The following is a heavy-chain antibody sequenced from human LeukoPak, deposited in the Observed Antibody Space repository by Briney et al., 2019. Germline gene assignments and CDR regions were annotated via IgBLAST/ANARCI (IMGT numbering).Heavy chain of an antibody. Sequence: SVKVSCKASGGTLSRFTISWVRQAPGQGFEWMGGITPIFGTANFAQKFQGRVSITADESTSTAFMELSSLRSEDTAVYYCAREWGLESSGYYYAHWGQGTLVTVSS. J-gene: IGHJ4*02. CDR1: GGTLSRFT. CDR2: ITPIFGTA. D-gene: IGHD3-22*01. CDR3: AREWGLESSGYYYAH. V-gene: IGHV1-69*01.